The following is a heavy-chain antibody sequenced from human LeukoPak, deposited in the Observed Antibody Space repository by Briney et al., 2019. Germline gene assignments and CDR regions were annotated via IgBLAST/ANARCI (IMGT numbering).Heavy chain of an antibody. CDR1: GGSFSGYY. Sequence: PSETLSLTCAVYGGSFSGYYWSWLRQPPGKGLEWIGSIYDSGSTYYNPSLKSRVTISVDTSKSQFSLKLNSVTAADTAVYYCARGGGSFDAFDIWGQGTMVTVSS. D-gene: IGHD3-16*01. V-gene: IGHV4-34*01. CDR2: IYDSGST. J-gene: IGHJ3*02. CDR3: ARGGGSFDAFDI.